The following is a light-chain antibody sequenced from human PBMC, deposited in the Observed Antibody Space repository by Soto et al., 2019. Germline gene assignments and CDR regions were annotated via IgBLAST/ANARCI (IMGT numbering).Light chain of an antibody. CDR3: QQYGSSPWT. Sequence: EIVLTQSPGTLSLSPGERATLSCRASQSFSSSYLAWYQQKPGQAPGLLIYGASSRATGIPDRFSGSGSGTDFTLTIIRLEPEDFAVYYCQQYGSSPWTFGQGTKVEIK. CDR1: QSFSSSY. CDR2: GAS. V-gene: IGKV3-20*01. J-gene: IGKJ1*01.